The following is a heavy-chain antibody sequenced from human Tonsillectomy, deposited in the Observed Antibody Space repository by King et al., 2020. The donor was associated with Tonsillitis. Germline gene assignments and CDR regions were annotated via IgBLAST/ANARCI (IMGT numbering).Heavy chain of an antibody. J-gene: IGHJ4*02. CDR2: INPNSGGT. Sequence: QFQLVQSGAEVKKPGASVKVSCKASGYTFTGYYMHWVRQAPGQGLEWMGWINPNSGGTNYAQKFQGRFTMTRDTSISTAYVERSRLRSDDTAVYYCARVKAGYSSGWYIGYWGQGTLVTVSS. V-gene: IGHV1-2*02. D-gene: IGHD6-19*01. CDR3: ARVKAGYSSGWYIGY. CDR1: GYTFTGYY.